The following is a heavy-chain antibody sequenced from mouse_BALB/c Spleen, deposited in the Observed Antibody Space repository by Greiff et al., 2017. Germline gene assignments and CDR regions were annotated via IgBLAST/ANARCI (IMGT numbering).Heavy chain of an antibody. CDR1: GYTFTSYW. CDR3: AREGGSGYTWFAY. J-gene: IGHJ3*01. CDR2: IYPGDGDT. D-gene: IGHD3-1*01. V-gene: IGHV1-87*01. Sequence: VQLQQSGAELARPGASVKLSCKASGYTFTSYWMQWVKQRPGQGLEWIGAIYPGDGDTRYTQKFKGKATLTADKSSSTAYMQLSSLASEDSAVYYCAREGGSGYTWFAYWGQGTLVTVSA.